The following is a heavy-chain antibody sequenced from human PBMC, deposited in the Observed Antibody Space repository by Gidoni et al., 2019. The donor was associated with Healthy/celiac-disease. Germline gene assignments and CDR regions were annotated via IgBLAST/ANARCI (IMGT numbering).Heavy chain of an antibody. CDR2: IYTSGST. Sequence: QVQLQESGPGLVKPSQTLSLTCTVSGGSISSGSYSWSWIRQPAGKGLEWIGRIYTSGSTNYNPSLKSRVTISVDTSKNQFSLKLSSVTAADTAVYYCARGTGAAPQRLVPAAPDYWGQGTLVTVSS. CDR1: GGSISSGSYS. CDR3: ARGTGAAPQRLVPAAPDY. D-gene: IGHD2-2*01. V-gene: IGHV4-61*02. J-gene: IGHJ4*02.